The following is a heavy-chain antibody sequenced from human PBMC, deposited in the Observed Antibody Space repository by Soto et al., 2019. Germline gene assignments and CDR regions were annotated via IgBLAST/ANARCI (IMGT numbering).Heavy chain of an antibody. CDR2: ISWNSGSI. CDR1: GFTFDDYA. V-gene: IGHV3-9*01. CDR3: AKDRVAAGDDSFDY. J-gene: IGHJ4*02. D-gene: IGHD2-15*01. Sequence: EVQLVESGGGLVQPGRSLRLSCAASGFTFDDYAMHWVRQAPGKGLEWVSGISWNSGSIGYADSVKGRFTISRDNAKNSLYLQMNSLRAEDTALYYCAKDRVAAGDDSFDYWGQGTLVTVSS.